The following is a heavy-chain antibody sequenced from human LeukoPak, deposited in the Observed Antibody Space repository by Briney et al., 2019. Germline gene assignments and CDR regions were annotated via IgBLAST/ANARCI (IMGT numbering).Heavy chain of an antibody. Sequence: GGSLRLSCAASGFTFSSYSMDWVRQAPGKGLEWVSSISSSSSYIYYADSVKGRFTISRDNAKNSLYLQMNSLRAEDTAVYYCAREPPYSSSVDYWGQGTLVTVSS. CDR1: GFTFSSYS. D-gene: IGHD6-6*01. J-gene: IGHJ4*02. CDR2: ISSSSSYI. V-gene: IGHV3-21*01. CDR3: AREPPYSSSVDY.